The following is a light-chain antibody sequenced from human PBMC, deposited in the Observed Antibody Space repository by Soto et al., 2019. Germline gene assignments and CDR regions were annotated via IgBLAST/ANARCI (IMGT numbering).Light chain of an antibody. V-gene: IGLV2-8*01. CDR1: TSDVGAYNY. CDR3: RSYAGSNNFVV. CDR2: EVS. Sequence: QSALTQPPSASGSPGQSVTISCTGTTSDVGAYNYVSWYQQHPGKAPKLMIYEVSKRPSGVPDRFSGSKSGNTASLTVSGLQAEDEADYYCRSYAGSNNFVVFGGGTKLTVL. J-gene: IGLJ2*01.